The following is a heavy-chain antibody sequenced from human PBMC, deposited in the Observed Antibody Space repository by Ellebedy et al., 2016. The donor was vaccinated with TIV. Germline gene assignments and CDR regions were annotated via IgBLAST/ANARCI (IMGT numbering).Heavy chain of an antibody. CDR1: GVTVSSDF. CDR3: AKGVVVVAAPPFDY. J-gene: IGHJ4*02. D-gene: IGHD2-15*01. Sequence: GGSLRLSCVVSGVTVSSDFMSWVRQAPGKRLEWVSLINSGGTTYYADSVKGRFTISRDNSKNTLYLQMNSLRAEDTAVYYCAKGVVVVAAPPFDYWGQGTLVTVSS. V-gene: IGHV3-53*01. CDR2: INSGGTT.